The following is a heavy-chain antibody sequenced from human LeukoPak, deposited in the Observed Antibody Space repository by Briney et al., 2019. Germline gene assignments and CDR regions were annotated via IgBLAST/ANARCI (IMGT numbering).Heavy chain of an antibody. J-gene: IGHJ4*02. Sequence: GGSLRLSCSASGFTFDDYAMHWVRQAPGKGLEWVSGISWNSGSIGYADSVKGRFTISIDNAKNPLYLQMNSLRAEDTALYYCAKASTSSSWYVDYWGQGTLVTVSS. CDR2: ISWNSGSI. V-gene: IGHV3-9*01. D-gene: IGHD6-13*01. CDR1: GFTFDDYA. CDR3: AKASTSSSWYVDY.